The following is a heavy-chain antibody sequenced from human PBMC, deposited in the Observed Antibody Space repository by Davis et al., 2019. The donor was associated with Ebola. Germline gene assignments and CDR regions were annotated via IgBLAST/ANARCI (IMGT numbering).Heavy chain of an antibody. CDR3: ARDKVQSDYYYYYGMDV. Sequence: ASVKVSCKGSGYSFSIFGISWVRQAPGQGLEWMGWICFNGNTNYAQKLQGRVTMTRDTSTSTAYMELRSLTSYDTAVYYCARDKVQSDYYYYYGMDVWGQGTTVTVSS. J-gene: IGHJ6*02. V-gene: IGHV1-18*01. CDR2: ICFNGNT. CDR1: GYSFSIFG.